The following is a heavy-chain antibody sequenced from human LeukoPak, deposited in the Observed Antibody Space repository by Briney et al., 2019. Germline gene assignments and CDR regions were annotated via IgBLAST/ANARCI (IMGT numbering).Heavy chain of an antibody. V-gene: IGHV4-61*01. CDR2: IYYSGST. CDR1: DGSVSSGSYY. J-gene: IGHJ4*02. CDR3: AKDGGSHLFDY. D-gene: IGHD1-26*01. Sequence: PSETLSLTCNVSDGSVSSGSYYWSWIRQPPGKGLEWIGNIYYSGSTNYNPSLKSRVTISVDTSKNQFSLKLSSVTAADTAVYYCAKDGGSHLFDYWGQGALVTVSS.